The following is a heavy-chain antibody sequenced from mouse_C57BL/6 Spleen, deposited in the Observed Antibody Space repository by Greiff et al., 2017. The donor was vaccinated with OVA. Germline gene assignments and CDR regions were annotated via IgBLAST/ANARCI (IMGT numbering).Heavy chain of an antibody. CDR3: AKYDYGAY. CDR2: IYPGSGNT. J-gene: IGHJ3*01. Sequence: QVQLKESGAELVRPGASVKLSCKASGYTFTDYYINWVKQRPGQGLEWIARIYPGSGNTYYNEKFKGKATLTAEKSSSTAYMQLSSLTSEDSAVYFCAKYDYGAYWGQGTLVTVSA. V-gene: IGHV1-76*01. D-gene: IGHD2-4*01. CDR1: GYTFTDYY.